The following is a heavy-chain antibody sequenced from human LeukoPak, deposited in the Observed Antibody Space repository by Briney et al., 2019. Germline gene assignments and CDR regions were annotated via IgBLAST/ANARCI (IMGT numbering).Heavy chain of an antibody. J-gene: IGHJ4*02. CDR1: GFTVSTNQ. Sequence: GGSLRLSCAASGFTVSTNQMSRVRQAPGKGLEWVSLIYSNGGTHYVDSVKGRFTISRDNSKNTLYLQMDSLRAEDTAVYYCARGYGSNSHPGYWGQGTLVTVSS. D-gene: IGHD4-23*01. V-gene: IGHV3-53*01. CDR2: IYSNGGT. CDR3: ARGYGSNSHPGY.